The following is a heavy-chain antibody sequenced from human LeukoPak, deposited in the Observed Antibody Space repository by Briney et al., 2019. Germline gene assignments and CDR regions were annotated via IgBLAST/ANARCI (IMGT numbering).Heavy chain of an antibody. D-gene: IGHD6-13*01. J-gene: IGHJ4*02. CDR3: ASSPYDSSSWFDY. CDR1: GFTFSSCS. Sequence: GGSLRLSCAASGFTFSSCSMNWVRQAPGKGLEWVSSISSSSSYIYYADSVKGRFTISRDNAKNSLYLQMNSLRAEDTAVYYCASSPYDSSSWFDYWGQGTLVTVSS. V-gene: IGHV3-21*01. CDR2: ISSSSSYI.